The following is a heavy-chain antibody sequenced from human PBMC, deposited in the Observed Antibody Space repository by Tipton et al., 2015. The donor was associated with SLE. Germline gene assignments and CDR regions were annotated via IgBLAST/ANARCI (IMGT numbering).Heavy chain of an antibody. Sequence: TLSLTCAVYGGSFSGYYWRWIRQPPGKGLEWIGEINHSGSTNYNPSLKSRVTISVDTSKNQIFLKMTSVTAADTAVYFCARGKISWAIFVVRNYFDSWGQGTLVTVSS. CDR1: GGSFSGYY. CDR2: INHSGST. J-gene: IGHJ4*02. V-gene: IGHV4-34*01. D-gene: IGHD2-21*01. CDR3: ARGKISWAIFVVRNYFDS.